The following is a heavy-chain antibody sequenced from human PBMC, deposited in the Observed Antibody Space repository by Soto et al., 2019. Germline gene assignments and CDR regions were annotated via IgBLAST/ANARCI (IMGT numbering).Heavy chain of an antibody. D-gene: IGHD1-26*01. J-gene: IGHJ4*02. V-gene: IGHV4-59*08. CDR1: GGSINNYY. CDR3: ARPSGSYLYYFDY. CDR2: IYYSGST. Sequence: SETLSLTCTVSGGSINNYYWRCIRQPLGKGLEWIGYIYYSGSTNYNPSLKSRVTISVDTSKNQFSLKLSSVTAADTAVYYCARPSGSYLYYFDYWGQGTLVTVSS.